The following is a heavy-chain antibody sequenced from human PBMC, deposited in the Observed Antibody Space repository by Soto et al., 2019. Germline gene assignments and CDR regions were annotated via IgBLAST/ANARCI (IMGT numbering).Heavy chain of an antibody. CDR2: IYYSWST. J-gene: IGHJ6*02. V-gene: IGHV4-59*01. D-gene: IGHD3-10*01. Sequence: PSETLSLTCTVSGGSISSYYWSWIRQPPGKGLEWIGYIYYSWSTNYNPSLKSRVTISVDTSKNQFSLKLSSVTAADTAVYYCARLMVRGWYYGMDVWGQGTTVTVSS. CDR1: GGSISSYY. CDR3: ARLMVRGWYYGMDV.